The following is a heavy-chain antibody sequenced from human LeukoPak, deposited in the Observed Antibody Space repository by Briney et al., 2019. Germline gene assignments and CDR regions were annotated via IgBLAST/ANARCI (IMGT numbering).Heavy chain of an antibody. CDR1: GGSFSGYY. CDR2: INHSGST. V-gene: IGHV4-34*01. Sequence: PSETLSLTGAVYGGSFSGYYWSWIRQPPGKGLEWIGEINHSGSTNYNPSLKSRVSISVDSSKNQFSLKVSSVTAADTAVYYCARGSDTAAGLYWGQGTLVTVSS. CDR3: ARGSDTAAGLY. D-gene: IGHD6-13*01. J-gene: IGHJ4*02.